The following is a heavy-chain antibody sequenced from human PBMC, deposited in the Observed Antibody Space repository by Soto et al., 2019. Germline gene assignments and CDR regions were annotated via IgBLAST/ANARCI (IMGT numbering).Heavy chain of an antibody. CDR3: ARGFKAAAGGGRNRYYYYGMDV. V-gene: IGHV4-34*01. D-gene: IGHD6-13*01. Sequence: SETLSLTCAVYGGSFSGYYWSWIRQPPGKGLEWIGEINHSGSTNYNPSLKSRVTISVDTSKNQFSLKLSSVTAADTAVYYCARGFKAAAGGGRNRYYYYGMDVWGQGTTVTVS. J-gene: IGHJ6*02. CDR2: INHSGST. CDR1: GGSFSGYY.